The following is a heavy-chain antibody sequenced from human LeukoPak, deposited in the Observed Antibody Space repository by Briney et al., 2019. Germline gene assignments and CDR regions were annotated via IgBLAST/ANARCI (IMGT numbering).Heavy chain of an antibody. CDR2: INHSGST. Sequence: SSETLSLTCAVYGGSFSGYYWSWIRQPPGKGLDWIGEINHSGSTNYNPSLKSRVTISVDTSKNQFSLKLSSVTAADTAVYYCARGRMYYYGSGSYWRGGLSTFDYWGQGTLVTVSS. V-gene: IGHV4-34*01. CDR1: GGSFSGYY. J-gene: IGHJ4*02. CDR3: ARGRMYYYGSGSYWRGGLSTFDY. D-gene: IGHD3-10*01.